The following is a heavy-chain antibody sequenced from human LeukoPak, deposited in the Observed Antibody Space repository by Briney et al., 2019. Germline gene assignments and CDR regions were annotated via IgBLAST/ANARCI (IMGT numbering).Heavy chain of an antibody. CDR1: GFTLSSYA. CDR3: AKEVEGAAATYYDY. Sequence: GGSLTLSCAASGFTLSSYAMSSVRQAPGKGLEWVSAISGSGGSTYYADSVKGRFTISRDNSKNTLYLQMNSLRAEDTAVYYCAKEVEGAAATYYDYWGQGTLVTVSS. CDR2: ISGSGGST. V-gene: IGHV3-23*01. D-gene: IGHD6-13*01. J-gene: IGHJ4*02.